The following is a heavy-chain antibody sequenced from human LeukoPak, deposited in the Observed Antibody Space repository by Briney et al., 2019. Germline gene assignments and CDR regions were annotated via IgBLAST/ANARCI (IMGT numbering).Heavy chain of an antibody. D-gene: IGHD2-15*01. CDR2: IYYSGST. CDR1: GGSISSSSYY. V-gene: IGHV4-39*07. Sequence: SETLSLTCTVSGGSISSSSYYWGWIRQPPGKGLEWIGSIYYSGSTYYNPSLKSRVTISVDTSKNQFSLKLSSVTAADTAVYYCARLTGDSPYYYYYYMDVWGKGTTVTVSS. J-gene: IGHJ6*03. CDR3: ARLTGDSPYYYYYYMDV.